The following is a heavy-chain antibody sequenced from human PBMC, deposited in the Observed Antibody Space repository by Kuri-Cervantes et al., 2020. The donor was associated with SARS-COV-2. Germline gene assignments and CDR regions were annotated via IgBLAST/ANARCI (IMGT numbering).Heavy chain of an antibody. V-gene: IGHV3-7*01. J-gene: IGHJ5*02. CDR2: IKQDGSEK. CDR1: GFTFDDYA. D-gene: IGHD5-18*01. CDR3: ARVSLTAMVP. Sequence: GGSLRLSCAASGFTFDDYAMHWVRQAPGKGLEWVANIKQDGSEKYYVDSVKGRFTIPRDNAKNSLYLQMNSLSAEDTAVYYCARVSLTAMVPWGQGTLVTVSS.